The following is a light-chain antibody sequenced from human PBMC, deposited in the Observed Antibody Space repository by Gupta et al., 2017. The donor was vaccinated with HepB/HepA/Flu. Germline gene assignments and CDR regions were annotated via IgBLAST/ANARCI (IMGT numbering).Light chain of an antibody. Sequence: EIQITQSPSSLSASVGDTVTITCRTSQDIIKYLSWYQQKPGKAPKLLIYAASNLRSGVPSRFSGSGFGTDFTLTISSLQPEDFATDYCQQSHSTPTFGGGTKVDIK. J-gene: IGKJ4*01. V-gene: IGKV1-39*01. CDR3: QQSHSTPT. CDR1: QDIIKY. CDR2: AAS.